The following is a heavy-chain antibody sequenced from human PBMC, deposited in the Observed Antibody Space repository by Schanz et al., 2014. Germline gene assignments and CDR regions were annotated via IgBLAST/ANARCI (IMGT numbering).Heavy chain of an antibody. V-gene: IGHV3-7*01. CDR1: GFSFSTHW. D-gene: IGHD1-26*01. CDR3: ARDSGSHYLVDY. Sequence: AQLVESGGGLVQPGGSVRLSCGASGFSFSTHWMAWVRQAPGKGLEWVANIGDDGADKYYLDSVRGRFTISRDNAKNSLYLQMNSLRAEDTAVYYCARDSGSHYLVDYWGQGTLVTVSS. J-gene: IGHJ4*02. CDR2: IGDDGADK.